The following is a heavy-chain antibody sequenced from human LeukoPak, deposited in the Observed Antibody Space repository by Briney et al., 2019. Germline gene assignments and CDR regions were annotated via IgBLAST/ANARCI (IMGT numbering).Heavy chain of an antibody. D-gene: IGHD3-10*01. CDR1: GFTFSSYA. CDR3: AKALALLCFGKLLRAFDY. J-gene: IGHJ4*02. CDR2: INGCGDSI. Sequence: GGSLRLSCAASGFTFSSYAMSWVRQAPGKGLEGVSAINGCGDSIYHADSVKGRFTISRDNSKNTLYLQMNSLRAEDTAIYYCAKALALLCFGKLLRAFDYWGQGTLVTVSS. V-gene: IGHV3-23*01.